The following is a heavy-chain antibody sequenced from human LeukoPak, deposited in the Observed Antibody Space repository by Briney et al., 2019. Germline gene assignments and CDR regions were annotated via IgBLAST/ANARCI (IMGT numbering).Heavy chain of an antibody. D-gene: IGHD3/OR15-3a*01. CDR3: ARDGHFDF. Sequence: TGGSLRLSCAASGFTVGNMYMCWVRQAPGKGLEWVSVIYSGGSTHYADSVKGRFTIPRDNSKKTLYIQMNSLRAEDTAVYYCARDGHFDFWGQGTLVTVSS. CDR2: IYSGGST. V-gene: IGHV3-66*01. J-gene: IGHJ4*02. CDR1: GFTVGNMY.